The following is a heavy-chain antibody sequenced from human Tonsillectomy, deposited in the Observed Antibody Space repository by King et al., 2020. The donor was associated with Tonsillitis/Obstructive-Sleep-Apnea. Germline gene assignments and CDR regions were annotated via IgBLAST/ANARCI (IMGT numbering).Heavy chain of an antibody. CDR3: ARDARVGAPLSWFY. CDR2: IIPIFGTA. CDR1: GGTFSSYA. V-gene: IGHV1-69*01. J-gene: IGHJ4*02. Sequence: AQLVQSGAEVKKPGSSVKVSCKASGGTFSSYAISWVRQAPGQGLEWMGGIIPIFGTANYAQKFQGRVTITADESTSTAYMGLSSLRSEDTAVYYCARDARVGAPLSWFYWGQGTLVTVSS. D-gene: IGHD1-26*01.